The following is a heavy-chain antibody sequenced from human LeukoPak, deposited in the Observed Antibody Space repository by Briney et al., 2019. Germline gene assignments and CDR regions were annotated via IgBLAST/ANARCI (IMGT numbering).Heavy chain of an antibody. CDR3: AKDSGPAALYNWFAP. D-gene: IGHD3-10*01. Sequence: GESLRLSCAAAGFTFSSYAMSWVRQAPGKGLEWVSAISGSGGSTYYADSVKGRFTISRDNSKNTLYLQMNSLRAEDTAVYYCAKDSGPAALYNWFAPWGQGTLVTVSS. CDR1: GFTFSSYA. CDR2: ISGSGGST. J-gene: IGHJ5*02. V-gene: IGHV3-23*01.